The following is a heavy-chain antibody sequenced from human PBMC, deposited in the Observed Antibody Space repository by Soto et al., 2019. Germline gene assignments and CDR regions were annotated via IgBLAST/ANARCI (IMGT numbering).Heavy chain of an antibody. CDR1: GFTFINAW. V-gene: IGHV3-15*07. J-gene: IGHJ4*02. D-gene: IGHD2-21*01. CDR3: TTAYSSGL. Sequence: GGSLRLSCAASGFTFINAWMNWVRQAPGKGLEWVGRIKSKIDGGTIEYTSAVKGRFNISGDDSKNVLYLQMDSLKIVDTAVYYCTTAYSSGLWGQGTLVTVST. CDR2: IKSKIDGGTI.